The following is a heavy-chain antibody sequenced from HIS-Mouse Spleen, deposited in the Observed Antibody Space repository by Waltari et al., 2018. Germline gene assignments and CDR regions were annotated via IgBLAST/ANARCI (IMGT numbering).Heavy chain of an antibody. D-gene: IGHD6-13*01. CDR3: ARHPEIAAAVGAFDI. Sequence: QVQLVQSGAEVKKPGSSVKVSCKASGGTFSSYAISWVRQAPGQGFEWMGRCSPILCIANYAQKFQGRVTITADKSTSTAYMELSSLRSEDTAVYYCARHPEIAAAVGAFDIWGQGTMVTVSS. J-gene: IGHJ3*02. CDR2: CSPILCIA. CDR1: GGTFSSYA. V-gene: IGHV1-69*04.